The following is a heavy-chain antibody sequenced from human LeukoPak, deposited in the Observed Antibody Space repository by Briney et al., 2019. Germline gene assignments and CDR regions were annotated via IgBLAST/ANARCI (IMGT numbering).Heavy chain of an antibody. V-gene: IGHV3-30*02. CDR3: AKEPSYSSGWYPWFDP. D-gene: IGHD6-19*01. CDR1: GFPFSSYG. Sequence: GGSLRLSCAASGFPFSSYGMHWVRQAPGKGLEWVAFIRYDGSIKYYADSVKGRFTISRDNSKNTLYLQMNSLRAEDTAVYYCAKEPSYSSGWYPWFDPWGQGTLVTVSS. CDR2: IRYDGSIK. J-gene: IGHJ5*02.